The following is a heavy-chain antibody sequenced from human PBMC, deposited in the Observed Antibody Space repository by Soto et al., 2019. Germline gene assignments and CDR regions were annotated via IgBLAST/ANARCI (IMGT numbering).Heavy chain of an antibody. CDR1: GGTFSSYA. J-gene: IGHJ6*02. CDR2: IIPIFGTA. CDR3: ARHVPAGGYYYGMDV. V-gene: IGHV1-69*12. D-gene: IGHD2-2*01. Sequence: QVQLVQSGAEVKKPGSSVKVSCKASGGTFSSYAISWVRQAPGQGLEWMGGIIPIFGTANYAQKFQGRVTITAGESTGTAYMELGSLRSEDTAVYYCARHVPAGGYYYGMDVWVQGTTVTVSS.